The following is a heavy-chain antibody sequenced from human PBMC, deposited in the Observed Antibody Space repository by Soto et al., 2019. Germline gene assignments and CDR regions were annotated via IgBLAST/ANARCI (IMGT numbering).Heavy chain of an antibody. V-gene: IGHV3-73*02. CDR1: GFTFSGSA. CDR3: TRLGVENYYDSSGFDY. D-gene: IGHD3-22*01. J-gene: IGHJ4*02. CDR2: IRSKANSYAT. Sequence: EVQLVESGGGLVQPGGSLKLSCAASGFTFSGSAMHWVRQASGKGLEWVGRIRSKANSYATAYAASVKGRFTISRDDSKNTAYLQMNSLKTEDTAVYYCTRLGVENYYDSSGFDYWGQGTLVTVSS.